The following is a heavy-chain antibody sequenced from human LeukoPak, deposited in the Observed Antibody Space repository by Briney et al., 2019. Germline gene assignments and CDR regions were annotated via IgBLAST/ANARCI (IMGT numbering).Heavy chain of an antibody. J-gene: IGHJ5*02. CDR2: INPNSGGT. CDR3: AIPVVGATKNWFDP. D-gene: IGHD1-26*01. CDR1: GYTFTSYD. Sequence: GASVKVSCKASGYTFTSYDINWVRQAPGQGLEWMGRINPNSGGTNYAQKFQGRVTMTRDTSISTAYMELSRLRSDDTAVYYCAIPVVGATKNWFDPWGQGTLATVSS. V-gene: IGHV1-2*06.